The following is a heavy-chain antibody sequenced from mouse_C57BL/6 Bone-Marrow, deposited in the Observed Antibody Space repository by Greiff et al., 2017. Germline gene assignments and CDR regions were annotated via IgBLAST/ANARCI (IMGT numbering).Heavy chain of an antibody. J-gene: IGHJ2*01. D-gene: IGHD4-1*01. Sequence: EVKLVESGGGLVQSGRSLRLSCATSGFTFSDFYMEWVRQAPGKGLEWIAASRNKANDYTTEYSASVKGRFIVSSDTSKSILYLQMNDLIAKDTAIYYCARDSTGTGFDYWGQGTTLTVSS. CDR1: GFTFSDFY. CDR3: ARDSTGTGFDY. V-gene: IGHV7-1*01. CDR2: SRNKANDYTT.